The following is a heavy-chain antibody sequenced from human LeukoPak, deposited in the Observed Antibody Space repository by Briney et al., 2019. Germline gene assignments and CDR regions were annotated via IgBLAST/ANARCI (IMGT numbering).Heavy chain of an antibody. Sequence: GGSLRLSCAASGFTFSSYAMSWVRQAPGKGLEWVSAISGSGGSTYYADSVKGRFTISRDNSKNTLYLQMNSLRAEDTAVYYCAKHYDFWSGYYYFDYWGQGTLVTVSS. J-gene: IGHJ4*02. D-gene: IGHD3-3*01. V-gene: IGHV3-23*01. CDR3: AKHYDFWSGYYYFDY. CDR2: ISGSGGST. CDR1: GFTFSSYA.